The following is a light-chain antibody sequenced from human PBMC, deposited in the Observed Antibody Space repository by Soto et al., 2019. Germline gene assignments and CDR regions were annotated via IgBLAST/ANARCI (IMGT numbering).Light chain of an antibody. Sequence: EIVLTQSPATLSLTPGERATLSCRASQSVSNSYLAWYQQKAGQAPRLLIYGASNKATGIPDRFSGSGSGTDFSLTIGRLEPEDFSVYYCQQYVRSPVTFGQGTKLEIK. CDR1: QSVSNSY. CDR2: GAS. J-gene: IGKJ2*01. CDR3: QQYVRSPVT. V-gene: IGKV3-20*01.